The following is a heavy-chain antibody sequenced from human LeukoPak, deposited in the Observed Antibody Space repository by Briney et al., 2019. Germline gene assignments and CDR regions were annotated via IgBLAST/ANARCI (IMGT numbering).Heavy chain of an antibody. J-gene: IGHJ4*02. CDR1: GFTFDDYG. CDR2: INWNGGST. Sequence: GSLRLSCAASGFTFDDYGMSWVRQPPGKGLEWASGINWNGGSTGYADSVKGRFTISRDNAKNSLYLQMNSLRAEDTALYYCARRGIAVAGTGVDYWGQGTLVTVSS. V-gene: IGHV3-20*04. D-gene: IGHD6-19*01. CDR3: ARRGIAVAGTGVDY.